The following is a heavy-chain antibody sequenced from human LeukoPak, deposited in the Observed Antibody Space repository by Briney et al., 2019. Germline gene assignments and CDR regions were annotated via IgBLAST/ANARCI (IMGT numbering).Heavy chain of an antibody. CDR3: ARLAYFWSGYSYYFDY. CDR2: IYHSGST. J-gene: IGHJ4*02. Sequence: PSETLSLTCAVSGYSISSGYYWGWIRQPPGKGLEWIGSIYHSGSTYYNPSLKSRVTISVDTSKNQFPLKLSSVTAADTAVYYCARLAYFWSGYSYYFDYWGQGTLATVSS. CDR1: GYSISSGYY. V-gene: IGHV4-38-2*01. D-gene: IGHD3-3*01.